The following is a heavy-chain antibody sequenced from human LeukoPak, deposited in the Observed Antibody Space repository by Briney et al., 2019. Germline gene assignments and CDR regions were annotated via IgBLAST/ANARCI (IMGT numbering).Heavy chain of an antibody. J-gene: IGHJ3*02. CDR2: IYYSGST. Sequence: PSETLSLTCTVSGGSNSSSSYYWGWIRQPPGKGLEWIGSIYYSGSTYYNPSLKSRVTISVDTSKNQFSLKLSSVTAADTAVYYCARGGDYDILTGYYTRDAFDIWGQGTMVTVSS. V-gene: IGHV4-39*01. D-gene: IGHD3-9*01. CDR1: GGSNSSSSYY. CDR3: ARGGDYDILTGYYTRDAFDI.